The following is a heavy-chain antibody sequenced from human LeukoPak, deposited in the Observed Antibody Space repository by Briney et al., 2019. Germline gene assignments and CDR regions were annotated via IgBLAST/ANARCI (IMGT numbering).Heavy chain of an antibody. J-gene: IGHJ4*02. CDR1: GFTFSSYA. Sequence: GGSLRLSCAASGFTFSSYAMNWVRQAPGKGLEWVSGISSSGGNTYYADSVKGRFTISSDNSKNTLYLQMNSLRAEDTAVYYCAKDTRTATTHGGFDSWGQGTLVTVSS. CDR2: ISSSGGNT. D-gene: IGHD1-1*01. CDR3: AKDTRTATTHGGFDS. V-gene: IGHV3-23*01.